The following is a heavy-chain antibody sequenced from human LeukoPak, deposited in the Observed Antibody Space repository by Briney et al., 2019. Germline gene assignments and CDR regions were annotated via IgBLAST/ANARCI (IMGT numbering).Heavy chain of an antibody. CDR1: GFTFSSYW. Sequence: GGSLRLSCAASGFTFSSYWMHWVRQAPGKGLVWVSRINSDGSSTSYADSVKGRFTISRDNAKNTLYLQMNSLRAEDTAVYYCARDSGSGSYYNGPYFDYWGQGTLVTVSS. CDR2: INSDGSST. CDR3: ARDSGSGSYYNGPYFDY. V-gene: IGHV3-74*01. D-gene: IGHD3-10*01. J-gene: IGHJ4*02.